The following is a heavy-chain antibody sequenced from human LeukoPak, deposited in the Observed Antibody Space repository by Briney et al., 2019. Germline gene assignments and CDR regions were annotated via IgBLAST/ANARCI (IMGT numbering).Heavy chain of an antibody. D-gene: IGHD2-21*01. V-gene: IGHV3-66*01. J-gene: IGHJ3*02. CDR3: ARWGQLLFRGDVDAFDI. CDR1: GFTVSSNY. CDR2: IYSGDTT. Sequence: GSLRLSCAASGFTVSSNYMSWVRQAPGKGLEWVSVIYSGDTTDYADSVKGRFTISRDNSKNTLSLQMNSLRAEDTAVYYCARWGQLLFRGDVDAFDIWGQGTMVTVSS.